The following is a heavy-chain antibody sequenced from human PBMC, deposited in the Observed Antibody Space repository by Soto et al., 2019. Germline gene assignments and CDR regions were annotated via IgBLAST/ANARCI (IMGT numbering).Heavy chain of an antibody. V-gene: IGHV3-23*01. Sequence: PGGSLRLSCAASGFTFSSYAMSWVRQAPGKGLEWVSAISGSGGSTYYADSVKGRFTISRDNSKNTLYLQMNSLRAEDTAVYYCAKTPMELRTFYYYYYGMDVWGQGTTVTVSS. CDR3: AKTPMELRTFYYYYYGMDV. D-gene: IGHD1-7*01. CDR1: GFTFSSYA. J-gene: IGHJ6*02. CDR2: ISGSGGST.